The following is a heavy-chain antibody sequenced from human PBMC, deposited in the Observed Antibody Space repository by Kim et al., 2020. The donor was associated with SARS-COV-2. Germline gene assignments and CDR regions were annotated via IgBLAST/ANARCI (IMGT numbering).Heavy chain of an antibody. CDR3: ARHLFTSRSYDFDY. CDR2: ISSNGSTT. CDR1: EFTFSSYS. V-gene: IGHV3-74*01. Sequence: GGSLRLSCAASEFTFSSYSMHWVRQAPGKGLVWVSRISSNGSTTSYADSVKGRFTISRDNAKNTLYLQMNSLRAEDTAVYYCARHLFTSRSYDFDYWGQG. D-gene: IGHD2-21*01. J-gene: IGHJ4*02.